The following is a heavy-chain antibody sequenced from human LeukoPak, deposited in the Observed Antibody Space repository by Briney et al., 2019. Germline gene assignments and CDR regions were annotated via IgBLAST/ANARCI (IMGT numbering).Heavy chain of an antibody. CDR3: AKDDIVVVPAAPNWFDP. CDR2: IRYDGSNK. CDR1: GFTFSSYG. D-gene: IGHD2-2*01. J-gene: IGHJ5*02. V-gene: IGHV3-30*02. Sequence: GGSLRLSCAASGFTFSSYGMHWVRQAPGKGLEWVAFIRYDGSNKYYADSVKGRFTIPRDNSKNTLYLQMNSLRAEDTAAYYCAKDDIVVVPAAPNWFDPWGQGTLVTVSS.